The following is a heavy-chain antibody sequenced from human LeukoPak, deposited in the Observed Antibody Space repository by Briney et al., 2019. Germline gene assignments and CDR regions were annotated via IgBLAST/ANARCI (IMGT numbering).Heavy chain of an antibody. CDR3: ARRTPGYCSGGSCYGFQH. CDR2: ISSASGTI. D-gene: IGHD2-15*01. J-gene: IGHJ1*01. V-gene: IGHV3-48*04. Sequence: GGSLRLSCTASGFTFTSYSMNWVRQAPGKGLEWVSYISSASGTIYYADSVKGRFTISRDNANNSLYLQMNSLRAEDTAVYYCARRTPGYCSGGSCYGFQHWGQGTLVTVSS. CDR1: GFTFTSYS.